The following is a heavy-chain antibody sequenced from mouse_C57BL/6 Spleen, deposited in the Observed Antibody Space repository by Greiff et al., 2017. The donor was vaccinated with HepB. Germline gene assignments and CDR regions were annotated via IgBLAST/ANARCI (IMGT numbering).Heavy chain of an antibody. V-gene: IGHV1-53*01. D-gene: IGHD2-5*01. J-gene: IGHJ4*01. Sequence: QVQLQQSGTELVKPGASVKLSCKASGYTFTSYWMHWVKQRPGQGLEWIGNINPSNGGTNYNEKFKSKATLTVDKSSSTAYMQLSSLTSEDSAVYYCAIGTYYSNYGIYYYAMDYWGQGTSVTVSS. CDR2: INPSNGGT. CDR1: GYTFTSYW. CDR3: AIGTYYSNYGIYYYAMDY.